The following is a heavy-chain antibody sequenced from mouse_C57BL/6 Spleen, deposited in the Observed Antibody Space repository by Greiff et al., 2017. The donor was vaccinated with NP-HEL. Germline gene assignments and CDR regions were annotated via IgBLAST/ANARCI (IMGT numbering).Heavy chain of an antibody. CDR1: GYTFTDYY. D-gene: IGHD2-4*01. CDR2: INPNNGGT. CDR3: ARGDYVFDD. J-gene: IGHJ2*01. V-gene: IGHV1-26*01. Sequence: EVQLQQSGPELVKPGASVKISCKASGYTFTDYYMNWVKQSHGKSLEWIGDINPNNGGTSYNQKFKGKATLTVDKSSSTAYMELRSLTSEDSAVYYCARGDYVFDDWGQGTTLTVSS.